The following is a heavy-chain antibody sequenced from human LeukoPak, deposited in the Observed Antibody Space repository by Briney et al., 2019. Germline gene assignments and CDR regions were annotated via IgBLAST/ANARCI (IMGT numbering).Heavy chain of an antibody. CDR2: IYYSGST. Sequence: PSQTLSLTCTVSGGSISSGDYYWSWIRQPPGKGLEWIGYIYYSGSTYHNPSLKSRVTISVDTSKNQFSLKLSSVAAADTAVYYCARGLDYDYVWGSYRSYYFDYWGQGTLVTVSS. J-gene: IGHJ4*02. V-gene: IGHV4-30-4*01. CDR1: GGSISSGDYY. D-gene: IGHD3-16*02. CDR3: ARGLDYDYVWGSYRSYYFDY.